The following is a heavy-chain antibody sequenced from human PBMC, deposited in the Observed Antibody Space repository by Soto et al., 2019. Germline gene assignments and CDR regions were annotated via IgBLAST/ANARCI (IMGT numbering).Heavy chain of an antibody. CDR2: IIPVFNTT. CDR1: GGTFSSYT. J-gene: IGHJ4*02. Sequence: QVHLVQSEAEVKKPGSSVKVSCKASGGTFSSYTVSWVRQAPGKGLEWVGGIIPVFNTTYYAQKFQGRVTILADKSTITAYMELSNLRSEDTAVYYIASSLGRGWTPYWGQGTLVTGSS. V-gene: IGHV1-69*06. D-gene: IGHD6-19*01. CDR3: ASSLGRGWTPY.